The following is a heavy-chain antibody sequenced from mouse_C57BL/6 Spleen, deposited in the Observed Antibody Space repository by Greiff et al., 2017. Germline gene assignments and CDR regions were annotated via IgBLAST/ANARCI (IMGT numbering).Heavy chain of an antibody. CDR2: INPNNGGT. V-gene: IGHV1-22*01. J-gene: IGHJ2*01. CDR1: GYTFTDYN. Sequence: VQLQQSGPELVKPGASVKMSCKASGYTFTDYNMHWVKQSPGKSLEWIGYINPNNGGTSSNQKFKGKATLTVNTSSSTAYMELRSLTSEVSAVYYCARSPTVVATRESYFDYWGQGTTLTVSS. D-gene: IGHD1-1*01. CDR3: ARSPTVVATRESYFDY.